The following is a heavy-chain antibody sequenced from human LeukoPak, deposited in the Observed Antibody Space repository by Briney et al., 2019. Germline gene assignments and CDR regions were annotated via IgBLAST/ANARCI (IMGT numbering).Heavy chain of an antibody. V-gene: IGHV1-69*13. CDR1: GGTFISYA. CDR3: ARSAYYYDSSGYYRRWFDP. D-gene: IGHD3-22*01. Sequence: GASVKVSCKASGGTFISYAISWVRQAPGQGLEWMGGIIPIFGTANYAQKFQGRVTITADESTSTAYMELSSLRSEDTAVYYCARSAYYYDSSGYYRRWFDPWGQGTLVTVSS. CDR2: IIPIFGTA. J-gene: IGHJ5*02.